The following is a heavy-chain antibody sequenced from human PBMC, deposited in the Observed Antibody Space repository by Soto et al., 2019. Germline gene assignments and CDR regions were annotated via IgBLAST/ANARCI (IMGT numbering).Heavy chain of an antibody. CDR2: IKQDGSEK. CDR3: ARAGSWYGHSHYYYGMDV. J-gene: IGHJ6*02. Sequence: GGSLRLSCAASGFTFSSYWVSWVRQAPGKGREWVANIKQDGSEKDYVDSVKGRFTISRDNAKNSLYLQMNSLRAEDTAVYYCARAGSWYGHSHYYYGMDVWGQGTTVTDSS. D-gene: IGHD6-13*01. CDR1: GFTFSSYW. V-gene: IGHV3-7*01.